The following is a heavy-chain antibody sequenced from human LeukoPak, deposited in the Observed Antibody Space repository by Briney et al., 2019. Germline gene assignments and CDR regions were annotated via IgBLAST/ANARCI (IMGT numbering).Heavy chain of an antibody. CDR1: GFTFSSYS. J-gene: IGHJ4*02. CDR3: ARGRRGTITIFGVVPRHFDY. Sequence: GGSLRLSCAASGFTFSSYSMNWVRQAPGKGLEWVSYISSSSSTIYYADSVKGRFTISRDNAKNSLYLQMNSLRDEDTAVYYCARGRRGTITIFGVVPRHFDYWGQGTLVTVSS. D-gene: IGHD3-3*01. V-gene: IGHV3-48*02. CDR2: ISSSSSTI.